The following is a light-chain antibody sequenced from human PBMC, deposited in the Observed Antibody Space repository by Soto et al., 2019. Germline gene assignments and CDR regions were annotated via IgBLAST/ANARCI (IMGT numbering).Light chain of an antibody. CDR3: HQRSSWPQT. J-gene: IGKJ2*01. CDR2: GAS. V-gene: IGKV3-11*01. CDR1: QSVSTY. Sequence: EIVLTQSPATLSLSPGEGATLSCRASQSVSTYLAWYQQKPGQAPRLLIYGASNRATGIPARFSGSGSGTDFTLTISSLVPEDFAVYYCHQRSSWPQTFGQGTKLEIK.